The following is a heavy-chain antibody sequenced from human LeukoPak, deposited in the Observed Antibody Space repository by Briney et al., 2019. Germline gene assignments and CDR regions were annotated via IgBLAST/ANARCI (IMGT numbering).Heavy chain of an antibody. CDR1: GYRFVSYW. Sequence: GESLKISCKGSGYRFVSYWIGWVRQMPGKGLEWMGIIYPGDSDTRYSPSFQGQVTISADKSISTAYLQWSSLKASDTAMYYCARLLHSGYDTPPEFDYWGQGTLVTVSS. V-gene: IGHV5-51*01. CDR2: IYPGDSDT. J-gene: IGHJ4*02. D-gene: IGHD5-12*01. CDR3: ARLLHSGYDTPPEFDY.